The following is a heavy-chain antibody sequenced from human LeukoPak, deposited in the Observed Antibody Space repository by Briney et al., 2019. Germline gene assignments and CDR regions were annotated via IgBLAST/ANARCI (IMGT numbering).Heavy chain of an antibody. J-gene: IGHJ5*02. Sequence: PGGSVRLSCAASGFTFSTYWMHWVGQAPGEGLVWVSRTNNDGSSTVYADSMKGRFIISRDNAKNTLYLQMNSLRAEDTAVYYCARDLFYDSSGYYASDTWGPGTLLTVSS. CDR1: GFTFSTYW. CDR2: TNNDGSST. D-gene: IGHD3-22*01. V-gene: IGHV3-74*01. CDR3: ARDLFYDSSGYYASDT.